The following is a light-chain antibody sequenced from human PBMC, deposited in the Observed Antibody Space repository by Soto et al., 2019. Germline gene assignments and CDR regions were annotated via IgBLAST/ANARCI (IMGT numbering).Light chain of an antibody. V-gene: IGKV1-6*01. Sequence: AIQMTQSPSSLSASVGDRVTITCRASQGIRDELGWYQQKAGKAPNLLISAASRLQSGVPSRFSGRGSGTDFTLTISCLQPEDFATYSCLPDSDYPRTFGQGT. CDR1: QGIRDE. CDR3: LPDSDYPRT. CDR2: AAS. J-gene: IGKJ1*01.